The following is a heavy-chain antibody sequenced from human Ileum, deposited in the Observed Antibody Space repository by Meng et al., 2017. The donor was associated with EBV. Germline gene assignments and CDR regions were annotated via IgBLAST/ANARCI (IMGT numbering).Heavy chain of an antibody. Sequence: VQFWKSGEEVTTPGAAVKVSWKASGFTFTNYGVTWVRQAPGQGLEWMGWISANNGDRHYAQKFQDRVTLTTDGYTPTVYMELRSLISDDTAVYFCARKPTSAALDYWGQGTLVTVSS. D-gene: IGHD6-13*01. CDR3: ARKPTSAALDY. CDR1: GFTFTNYG. V-gene: IGHV1-18*01. J-gene: IGHJ4*02. CDR2: ISANNGDR.